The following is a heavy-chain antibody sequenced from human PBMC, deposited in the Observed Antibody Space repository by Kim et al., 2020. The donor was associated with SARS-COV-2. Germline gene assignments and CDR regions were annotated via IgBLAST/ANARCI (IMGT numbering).Heavy chain of an antibody. CDR3: TRGGVPADGNW. J-gene: IGHJ4*02. CDR2: IRSRAFGGTT. V-gene: IGHV3-49*04. D-gene: IGHD1-1*01. CDR1: GFTFGDYA. Sequence: GGSLRLSCTASGFTFGDYAMSWVRQAPGKGLEWLGFIRSRAFGGTTEYAASVKGRFTIVRADYKSIAHMQMNGPEDEAIADYYWTRGGVPADGNWWGQGT.